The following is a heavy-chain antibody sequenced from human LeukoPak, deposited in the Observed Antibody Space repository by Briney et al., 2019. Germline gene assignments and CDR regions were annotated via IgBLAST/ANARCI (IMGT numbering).Heavy chain of an antibody. J-gene: IGHJ5*02. CDR2: IYTSGST. Sequence: SETLSLTCTVSGCSISSDSYHWIWIRPPPGKELEWIGRIYTSGSTNYNPSLKSRVTISVDTSKYQFSLKLSSVTAADTAVYYCARTLLPAASNNWFDPWGQGTLVTVSS. D-gene: IGHD2-2*01. CDR1: GCSISSDSYH. CDR3: ARTLLPAASNNWFDP. V-gene: IGHV4-61*02.